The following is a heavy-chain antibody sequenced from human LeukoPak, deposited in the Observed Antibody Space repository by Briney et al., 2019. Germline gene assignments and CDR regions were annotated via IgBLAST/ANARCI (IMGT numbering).Heavy chain of an antibody. CDR1: GYSFTSYW. D-gene: IGHD3-10*01. Sequence: GESLRISCKGSGYSFTSYWISWVRQMPGKGLXXXXXXXXXXXYTNYSPSFQGHVTISADKSISTAYLQWSSLKASDTAMYYCATTTTTSYYYGSGSYLPTDYWGQGTLVTVSS. J-gene: IGHJ4*02. CDR2: XXXXXXYT. CDR3: ATTTTTSYYYGSGSYLPTDY. V-gene: IGHV5-10-1*01.